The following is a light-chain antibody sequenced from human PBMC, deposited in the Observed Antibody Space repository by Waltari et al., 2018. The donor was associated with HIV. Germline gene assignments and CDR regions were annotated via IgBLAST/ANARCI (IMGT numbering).Light chain of an antibody. CDR3: SSYTSSAGV. CDR2: DVS. CDR1: SSDVGGYNS. Sequence: QSALTQPASVSGSPGQSITISCTGTSSDVGGYNSVSWYQQHPGKAPKLMIYDVSNRPSGVSNRFSGSKSGNTASLTISGLQAEDEADYYCSSYTSSAGVFGGGTKLTVL. J-gene: IGLJ3*02. V-gene: IGLV2-14*03.